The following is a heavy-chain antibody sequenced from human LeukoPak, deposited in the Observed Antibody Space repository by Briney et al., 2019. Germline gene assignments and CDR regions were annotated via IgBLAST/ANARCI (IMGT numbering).Heavy chain of an antibody. CDR3: ASGAPSYCSSTSCYASVGY. D-gene: IGHD2-2*01. CDR2: IKQDGSEK. V-gene: IGHV3-7*01. CDR1: GFTFSSYW. J-gene: IGHJ4*02. Sequence: GGSLRLSCAASGFTFSSYWMSWVRQAPGKGLEWVANIKQDGSEKYYVDSVKGRFTISRDNAKNSLYLQMNSLRAEDTAVYYCASGAPSYCSSTSCYASVGYWGQGTLVTVSS.